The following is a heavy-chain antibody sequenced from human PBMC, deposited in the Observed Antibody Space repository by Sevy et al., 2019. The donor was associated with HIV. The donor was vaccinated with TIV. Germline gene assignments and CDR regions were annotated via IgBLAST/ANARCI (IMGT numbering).Heavy chain of an antibody. Sequence: SETLSLTCTVSGGSISSLNYYWSWIRQHPGKGLEWIGYISYSGRTSYNPSLKSRLTISLDKSKNQFSLRLSTVTAADTALFYCARANAYLTSDAFDLWGQGTMVTVS. V-gene: IGHV4-31*03. D-gene: IGHD1-26*01. CDR2: ISYSGRT. J-gene: IGHJ3*01. CDR3: ARANAYLTSDAFDL. CDR1: GGSISSLNYY.